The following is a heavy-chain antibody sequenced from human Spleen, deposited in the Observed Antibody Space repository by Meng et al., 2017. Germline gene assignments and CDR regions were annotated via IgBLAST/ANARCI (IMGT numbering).Heavy chain of an antibody. CDR3: ARGRVSMWIQLWYWFDP. D-gene: IGHD5-18*01. Sequence: QWQLQELVPGLGRPSETLSITFTAVGGSVSSGRYYWSCIRQPPGKGLEWIAYIYYSGSTKYNPSLKSRVTISVDTSKNQFSLKLSSVTAADTAVYYCARGRVSMWIQLWYWFDPWGQGTLVTVSS. CDR2: IYYSGST. CDR1: GGSVSSGRYY. V-gene: IGHV4-61*01. J-gene: IGHJ5*02.